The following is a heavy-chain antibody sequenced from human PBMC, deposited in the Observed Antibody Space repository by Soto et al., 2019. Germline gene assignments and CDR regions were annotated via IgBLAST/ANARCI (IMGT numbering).Heavy chain of an antibody. CDR3: AKDYGPKAPYPYSNTHTDF. CDR2: ISHDGAFK. J-gene: IGHJ4*02. V-gene: IGHV3-30*18. Sequence: QRHLVESGGGVVQPGRSLRLSCAASGFSFSSYGMHWIRQAPGKGLEWVAVISHDGAFKDYADSVKGRFTISRDNSENTLFLEMNSLGPIDTALYYCAKDYGPKAPYPYSNTHTDFWGQGTRVTVSS. CDR1: GFSFSSYG. D-gene: IGHD6-13*01.